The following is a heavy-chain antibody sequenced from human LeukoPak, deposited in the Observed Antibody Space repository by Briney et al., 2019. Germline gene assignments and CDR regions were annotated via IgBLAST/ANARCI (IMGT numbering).Heavy chain of an antibody. CDR2: INPNSGGT. J-gene: IGHJ6*02. D-gene: IGHD5-12*01. CDR1: GYTFTGYY. V-gene: IGHV1-2*02. CDR3: ARDGGYCGYDSGGMDV. Sequence: GASVQVSCKASGYTFTGYYMHWVRQAPGQGLEWMGWINPNSGGTNYAQKFQGRVTMTRDTSISTAYMELSRLRSGDTAVYYCARDGGYCGYDSGGMDVWGQGTTVTVYS.